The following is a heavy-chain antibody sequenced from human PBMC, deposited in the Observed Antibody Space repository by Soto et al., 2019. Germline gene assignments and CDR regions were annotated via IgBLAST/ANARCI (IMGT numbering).Heavy chain of an antibody. CDR2: ISNGGDT. CDR3: VREPRYCSGGSCSITGDAFDI. D-gene: IGHD2-15*01. Sequence: EVELVESGGGLVQPGGSLRLSCAASGLIVSSTYMHWVRQAPGKGLEWVSVISNGGDTHYADSVKGRFSISRDISKNTLHLQMSSLRVEDTAVYYCVREPRYCSGGSCSITGDAFDIWGQGTMVTVSS. V-gene: IGHV3-66*01. CDR1: GLIVSSTY. J-gene: IGHJ3*02.